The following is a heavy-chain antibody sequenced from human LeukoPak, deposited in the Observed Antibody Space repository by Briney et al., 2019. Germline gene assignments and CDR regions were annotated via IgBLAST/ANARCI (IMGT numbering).Heavy chain of an antibody. CDR3: AKGGDCSSTSCYLFDY. D-gene: IGHD2-2*01. V-gene: IGHV3-30*18. CDR2: ISCDGSNK. J-gene: IGHJ4*02. CDR1: GFTFSSYS. Sequence: GGSLRLSCAASGFTFSSYSMNWVRQAPGKGLEWVAVISCDGSNKYYADSVKGRFTISRDNSKNTLYLQMNSLRAEDTAVYYCAKGGDCSSTSCYLFDYWGQGTLVTVSS.